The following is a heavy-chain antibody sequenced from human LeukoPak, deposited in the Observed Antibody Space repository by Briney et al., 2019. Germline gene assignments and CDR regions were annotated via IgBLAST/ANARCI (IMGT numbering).Heavy chain of an antibody. CDR1: GYSFTSYW. J-gene: IGHJ5*02. Sequence: GESLKISCKGSGYSFTSYWIGWVRQMPGKGLEWMGIIYPGDSDTRYSPSFQGQVTISADKSISTAYLQWSSLKASDTAMNYCARAPIGYCSSTSCYPNWFDPWGQGTLVTVSS. CDR2: IYPGDSDT. CDR3: ARAPIGYCSSTSCYPNWFDP. D-gene: IGHD2-2*01. V-gene: IGHV5-51*01.